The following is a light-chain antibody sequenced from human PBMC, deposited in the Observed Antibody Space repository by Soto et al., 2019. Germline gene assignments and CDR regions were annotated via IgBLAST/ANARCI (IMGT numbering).Light chain of an antibody. V-gene: IGKV3-20*01. CDR2: DAS. CDR3: QHYGTSLYT. J-gene: IGKJ2*01. Sequence: EVVLTQSPGTLSLSPGERAILSCRASQSVSSSFLAWYQQKPGRTPRLLIYDASSRATGIPDRFSGSGSGTDFTLTIDRLEPEDFAVYYCQHYGTSLYTFGQGTKLEIK. CDR1: QSVSSSF.